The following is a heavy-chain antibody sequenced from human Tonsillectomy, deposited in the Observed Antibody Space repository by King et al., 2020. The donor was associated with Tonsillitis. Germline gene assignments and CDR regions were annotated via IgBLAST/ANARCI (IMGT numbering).Heavy chain of an antibody. Sequence: LQLQESGPGLVKPSETLSLTCTVSGGSITSSRYSWGWLRQSPGKGLEWSGCIYHTGSTYYNPSLNSRVTISIDTSNSQFSLKVNSVTAADTAVYDCARTFCNGGSCYYFYNYMDVWGNGTTVAVSS. V-gene: IGHV4-39*01. CDR2: IYHTGST. J-gene: IGHJ6*03. D-gene: IGHD2-15*01. CDR1: GGSITSSRYS. CDR3: ARTFCNGGSCYYFYNYMDV.